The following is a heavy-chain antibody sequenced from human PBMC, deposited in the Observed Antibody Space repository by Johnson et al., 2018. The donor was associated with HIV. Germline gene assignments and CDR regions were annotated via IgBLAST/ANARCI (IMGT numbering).Heavy chain of an antibody. CDR3: AREGAAAGPTDAFDI. CDR1: GFTFSSYA. CDR2: ISYDGSNK. D-gene: IGHD6-13*01. J-gene: IGHJ3*02. V-gene: IGHV3-30*04. Sequence: QVQLVESGGGVVQPGRSLRLSCAASGFTFSSYAMHWVRQAPGKGLEWVAVISYDGSNKYYADSVKGRFTISRDNSKNTLYLQMNSLRAEDTAVYYGAREGAAAGPTDAFDIWGQGTKVTVSS.